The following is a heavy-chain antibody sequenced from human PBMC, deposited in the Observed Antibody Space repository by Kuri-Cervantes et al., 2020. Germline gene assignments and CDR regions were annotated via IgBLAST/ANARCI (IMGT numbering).Heavy chain of an antibody. CDR1: GGSISSGDYY. J-gene: IGHJ3*02. V-gene: IGHV4-30-4*01. Sequence: SCAASGGSISSGDYYWSWIRQPPGKGLEWIGYIYYSGSTYYNPSLKSRVTISVDTSKNQFSLKLSSVTAADTAVYYCARGLLVRRRQGMNAFDIWGQGTMVTVSS. CDR2: IYYSGST. CDR3: ARGLLVRRRQGMNAFDI. D-gene: IGHD3-10*01.